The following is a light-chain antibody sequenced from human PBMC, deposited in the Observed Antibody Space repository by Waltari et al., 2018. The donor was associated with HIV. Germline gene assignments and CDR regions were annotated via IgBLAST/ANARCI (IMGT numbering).Light chain of an antibody. Sequence: QSALTQPASVSGSPGQSITISCTGTSNDVGGYNYVSWYQQHPGKVPKLMINDVSNRPAGVSYRFSGSKSCNTASLTISGLQAEDEADYYCSSYTSSTYVVFGGGTKLTVL. J-gene: IGLJ2*01. V-gene: IGLV2-14*03. CDR1: SNDVGGYNY. CDR2: DVS. CDR3: SSYTSSTYVV.